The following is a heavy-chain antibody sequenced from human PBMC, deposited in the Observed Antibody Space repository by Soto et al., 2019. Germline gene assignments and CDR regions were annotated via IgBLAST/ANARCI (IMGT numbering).Heavy chain of an antibody. CDR3: ARPFGDYGDYAWSLRY. D-gene: IGHD4-17*01. CDR1: GYTFSGYA. CDR2: ISAYNGNT. J-gene: IGHJ4*02. V-gene: IGHV1-18*01. Sequence: QVQLVQSGVEVKKPGASVKVSCKASGYTFSGYAMGWVRQAPGQGLEWMGWISAYNGNTDYAQKFQGRVTMTTDTSTSTAYMELRSLTSDDTAVYYCARPFGDYGDYAWSLRYWGQGTLVTVSS.